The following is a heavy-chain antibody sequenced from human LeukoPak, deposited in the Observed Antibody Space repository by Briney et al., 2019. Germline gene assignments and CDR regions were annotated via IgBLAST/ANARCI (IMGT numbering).Heavy chain of an antibody. CDR3: TTDEDWNYARKDV. D-gene: IGHD1-7*01. V-gene: IGHV3-15*04. CDR2: TVSEIDGGTT. J-gene: IGHJ6*02. Sequence: PGGSLRLSCAASGLTFNYAWMSWVRQVPGKGLEWVGQTVSEIDGGTTDYAAPVKGRFTISRDDSKSTLYLQMNSPKIEDTAVYYCTTDEDWNYARKDVWGQGATVIVSS. CDR1: GLTFNYAW.